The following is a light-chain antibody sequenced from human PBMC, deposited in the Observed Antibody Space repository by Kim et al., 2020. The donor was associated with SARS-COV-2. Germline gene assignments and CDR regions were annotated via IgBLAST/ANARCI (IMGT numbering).Light chain of an antibody. J-gene: IGLJ1*01. V-gene: IGLV2-8*01. CDR2: EFT. Sequence: QSGTSSCTGISRDVGGFNYVSWYQPHPSKDTNLMIYEFTKRPSGVPARFSGSKSGNTASLTVSGLHAEYESDYYCSSSAGNNNLRVFGTGTKVTVL. CDR1: SRDVGGFNY. CDR3: SSSAGNNNLRV.